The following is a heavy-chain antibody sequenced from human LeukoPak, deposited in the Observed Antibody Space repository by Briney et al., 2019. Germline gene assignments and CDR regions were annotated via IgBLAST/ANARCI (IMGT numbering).Heavy chain of an antibody. J-gene: IGHJ5*02. CDR1: GFTFSNAW. CDR2: IKSKTDGGTT. V-gene: IGHV3-15*01. D-gene: IGHD3-10*01. Sequence: PGGSLRLSCAASGFTFSNAWMSWVRQAPGKGLEWVGRIKSKTDGGTTDYAAPVKGRFTISRDDSKNTLYLQMNSLKTEDTAVYYCTTGLEKLWFSGLPPFDPWGQGTLVTVSS. CDR3: TTGLEKLWFSGLPPFDP.